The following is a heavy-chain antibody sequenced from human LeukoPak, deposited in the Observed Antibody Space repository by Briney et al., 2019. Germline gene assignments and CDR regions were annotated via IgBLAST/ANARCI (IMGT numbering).Heavy chain of an antibody. V-gene: IGHV4-4*07. CDR2: IYTSGST. Sequence: SETLSLTCSVSGGSISSYYWSWIRQPAGKGLEWIGRIYTSGSTNYNPSLKSRVTMSVDTSKNQFSLKLSSVTAADTAVYYCARDEYYYDSSGYSDAFDIWGQGTMVTVSS. CDR3: ARDEYYYDSSGYSDAFDI. CDR1: GGSISSYY. J-gene: IGHJ3*02. D-gene: IGHD3-22*01.